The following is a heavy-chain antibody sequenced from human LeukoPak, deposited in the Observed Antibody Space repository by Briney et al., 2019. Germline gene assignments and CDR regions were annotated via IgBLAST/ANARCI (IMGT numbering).Heavy chain of an antibody. CDR1: GFTFSSYA. D-gene: IGHD3-10*01. Sequence: GGSLRLSRAASGFTFSSYAMHWVRHAPGKGPEWVAVISYDGSNKYYADSVKGRFTISRDNSKNTLYLQMNSLRAEDTAVYYCAKDPSRVWFGELLNYFDYWGQGTLVTVSS. V-gene: IGHV3-30*04. CDR3: AKDPSRVWFGELLNYFDY. CDR2: ISYDGSNK. J-gene: IGHJ4*02.